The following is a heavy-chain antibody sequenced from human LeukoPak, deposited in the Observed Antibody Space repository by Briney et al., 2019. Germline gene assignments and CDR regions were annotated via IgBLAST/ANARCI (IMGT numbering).Heavy chain of an antibody. CDR2: IYYSGST. CDR3: ARPGYCSGGSCYSTFDY. CDR1: GGSISSSSYY. V-gene: IGHV4-39*01. Sequence: SETLSLTCTVSGGSISSSSYYWGWIRQPPGKGLEWIGSIYYSGSTYYNPSLKSRVTISVDTSKNQFSLKLSSVTAADTAVYYCARPGYCSGGSCYSTFDYWSQGTLVTVSS. D-gene: IGHD2-15*01. J-gene: IGHJ4*02.